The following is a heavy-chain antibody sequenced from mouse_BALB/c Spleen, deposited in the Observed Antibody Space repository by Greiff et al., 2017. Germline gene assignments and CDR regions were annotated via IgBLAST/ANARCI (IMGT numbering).Heavy chain of an antibody. V-gene: IGHV2-2*02. CDR2: IWSGGST. J-gene: IGHJ4*01. CDR3: ARNLYGKGYYAMDY. Sequence: QVQLQQSGPGLVQPSQSLSITCTASGFSLTSYGVHWVRQSPGKGLEWLGVIWSGGSTDYNAAFISRLGISKDNSKSQVFFKMNSLQANDTAIYYCARNLYGKGYYAMDYWGQGTAVTVTS. CDR1: GFSLTSYG. D-gene: IGHD2-10*02.